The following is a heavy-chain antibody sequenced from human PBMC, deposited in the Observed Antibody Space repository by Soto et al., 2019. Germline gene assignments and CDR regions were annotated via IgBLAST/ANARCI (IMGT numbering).Heavy chain of an antibody. CDR3: AKEVAARPTQYYYGMDV. V-gene: IGHV3-30*18. Sequence: QPGGSLRLSCTASGFSFSNYGMYWVRQAPGKGLEWVAVISYDGSKKYYADSVKGRFTISRGNSKNTLYLQLNSLRAEDTALYYCAKEVAARPTQYYYGMDVWGQGTTVTVSS. J-gene: IGHJ6*02. CDR1: GFSFSNYG. D-gene: IGHD6-6*01. CDR2: ISYDGSKK.